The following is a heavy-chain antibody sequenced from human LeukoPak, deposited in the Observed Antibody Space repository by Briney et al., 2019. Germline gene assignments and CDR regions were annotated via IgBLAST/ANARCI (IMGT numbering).Heavy chain of an antibody. D-gene: IGHD6-19*01. CDR2: ISGSGGST. V-gene: IGHV3-23*01. CDR1: GFTFSSYW. Sequence: GGSLRLSCAASGFTFSSYWMHWVRQAPGKGLEWVSGISGSGGSTYYADSVRGRFTISRDNSKNTLYLQMNSLRAEDTAVYYCAKGYSSAWFDYWGQGTLVTVSS. CDR3: AKGYSSAWFDY. J-gene: IGHJ4*02.